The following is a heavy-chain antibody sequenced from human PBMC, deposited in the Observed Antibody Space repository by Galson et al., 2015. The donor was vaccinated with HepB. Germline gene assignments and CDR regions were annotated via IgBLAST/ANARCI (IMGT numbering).Heavy chain of an antibody. D-gene: IGHD2-2*01. Sequence: SLRLSCAASGFTFSSYSMNWVRQAPGKGLEWVSSISSSSSYIYYADSVKGRFTISRDNAKNSLYLQMNSLRAEDTAVYYCARRRPPQLQALYYYCYGMDVWGQGTTVTVSS. CDR2: ISSSSSYI. CDR3: ARRRPPQLQALYYYCYGMDV. J-gene: IGHJ6*02. V-gene: IGHV3-21*01. CDR1: GFTFSSYS.